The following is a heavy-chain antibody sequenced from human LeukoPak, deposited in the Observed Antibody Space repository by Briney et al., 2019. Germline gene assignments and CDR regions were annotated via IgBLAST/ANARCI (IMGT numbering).Heavy chain of an antibody. J-gene: IGHJ4*02. D-gene: IGHD1-1*01. Sequence: PSETLSLTCTVSGGSISSYYWSWTRQPPGKGLEWIGYIYYSGSTNYNPSLKSRVTISVDTSKNQFSLKLSSVTAADTAVYYCALERRGYFDYWGQGTLVTVSS. V-gene: IGHV4-59*01. CDR3: ALERRGYFDY. CDR1: GGSISSYY. CDR2: IYYSGST.